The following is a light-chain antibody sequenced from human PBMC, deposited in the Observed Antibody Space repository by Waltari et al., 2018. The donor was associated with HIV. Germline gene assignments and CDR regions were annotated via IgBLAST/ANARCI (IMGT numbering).Light chain of an antibody. CDR3: QQYSNGGIN. CDR2: GAS. J-gene: IGKJ5*01. Sequence: IMLTHSPATLSVSPGERATLSGRASQSVGSHLAWYHQKPGQAPRRLIHGASIRATGIPARLRGSGAGTEYSCAVSSLRSEGFAVYYCQQYSNGGINFGQGTRLDIE. V-gene: IGKV3-15*01. CDR1: QSVGSH.